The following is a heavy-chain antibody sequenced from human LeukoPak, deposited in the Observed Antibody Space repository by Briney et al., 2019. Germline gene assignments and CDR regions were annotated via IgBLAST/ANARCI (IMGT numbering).Heavy chain of an antibody. CDR1: GYTFTGYY. Sequence: ASVKVSCKASGYTFTGYYMHWVRQAPGQGLEWMGWINPNSGGTNYAQKFQGRVTMTRDTSISTAYMELSRLRSDDTAVYYCARDGKLGIDYYYYYMDVWGKGTTVTVSS. V-gene: IGHV1-2*02. D-gene: IGHD7-27*01. J-gene: IGHJ6*03. CDR2: INPNSGGT. CDR3: ARDGKLGIDYYYYYMDV.